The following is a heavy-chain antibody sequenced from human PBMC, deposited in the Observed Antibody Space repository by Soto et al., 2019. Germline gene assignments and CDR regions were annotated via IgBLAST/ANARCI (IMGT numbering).Heavy chain of an antibody. J-gene: IGHJ4*02. V-gene: IGHV3-74*01. CDR2: INSDGSST. CDR3: ARDRSWDYYDSSGYYSC. D-gene: IGHD3-22*01. Sequence: EVQLVESGGGLVQPGGSLRLSCEASGFTFSSYWMHWVRQAPGKGLVWVSRINSDGSSTSYADSVKGRFTISRDNAKNTLYLQMNSLRAEDTAVYYCARDRSWDYYDSSGYYSCWGQGTLVTVSS. CDR1: GFTFSSYW.